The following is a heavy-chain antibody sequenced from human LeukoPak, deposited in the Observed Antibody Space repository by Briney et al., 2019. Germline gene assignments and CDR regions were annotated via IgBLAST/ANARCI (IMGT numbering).Heavy chain of an antibody. D-gene: IGHD3-22*01. CDR1: GYTFTSYY. V-gene: IGHV1-2*02. CDR2: INPNSGGT. CDR3: ARELSSGYYRYFDY. Sequence: APVKVSCKASGYTFTSYYIHWVRQAPGQGLEWMGWINPNSGGTNFAQKFQGRVSMTRDTSTSTAYMELSRLRSDDTAVYYCARELSSGYYRYFDYWGQGTLVTVSS. J-gene: IGHJ4*02.